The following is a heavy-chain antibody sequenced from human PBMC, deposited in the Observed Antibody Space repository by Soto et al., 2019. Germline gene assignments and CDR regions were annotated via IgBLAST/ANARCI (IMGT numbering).Heavy chain of an antibody. D-gene: IGHD6-19*01. CDR2: ISGSGGST. J-gene: IGHJ6*02. CDR1: GFTFSSYA. Sequence: EVQLLESGGGLVQPGGSLRLSCAASGFTFSSYAMSWVRQAPGKGLEWVSAISGSGGSTYYADSVKGRFTISRDNSKNTLYLQMNSLRAEDTAVYYCAKDNAVVAGSDYYYGMDVWGQGTTVTVSS. V-gene: IGHV3-23*01. CDR3: AKDNAVVAGSDYYYGMDV.